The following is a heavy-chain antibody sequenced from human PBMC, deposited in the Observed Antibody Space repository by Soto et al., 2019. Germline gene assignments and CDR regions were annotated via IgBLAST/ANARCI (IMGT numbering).Heavy chain of an antibody. CDR2: IHYSGIT. CDR3: ARDRGPGGYSYGSFDY. J-gene: IGHJ4*02. V-gene: IGHV4-59*01. Sequence: PSETLSLTCTVSGGPISSYYWTWIRQPPGKGLEWIGYIHYSGITTYNPSLKSRVTISIDTSKNQFSLNLNSVTAADTAVYYCARDRGPGGYSYGSFDYWGQGTLVTVSS. CDR1: GGPISSYY. D-gene: IGHD5-18*01.